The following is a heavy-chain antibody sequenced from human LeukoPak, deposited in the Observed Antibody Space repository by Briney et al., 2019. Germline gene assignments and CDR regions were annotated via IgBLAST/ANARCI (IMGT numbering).Heavy chain of an antibody. CDR2: IRSKAYSGTT. J-gene: IGHJ6*02. CDR1: GLIFGASA. Sequence: GGSPRLSCSVSGLIFGASAVSWLRHAGGGGMEWVGFIRSKAYSGTTEYAASVKGRFTISRDDSKSIAYLQMNSLKTEDTAVYYCARFGELGFYYYYGMDVWGQRTTVT. D-gene: IGHD3-10*01. CDR3: ARFGELGFYYYYGMDV. V-gene: IGHV3-49*03.